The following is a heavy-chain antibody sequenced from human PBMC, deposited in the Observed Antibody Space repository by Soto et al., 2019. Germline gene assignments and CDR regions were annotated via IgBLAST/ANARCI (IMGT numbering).Heavy chain of an antibody. CDR1: GFTFSSYG. Sequence: GGSLRLSCAASGFTFSSYGMHWVRQAPGKGLEGVAVIWYDGSNKYNVESVKGRFTISRDNSKNTLYLQMNSLRVEDTAVYYCARDLLYYDSSGYDPPFDQWGQGTLVTVSS. CDR2: IWYDGSNK. D-gene: IGHD3-22*01. CDR3: ARDLLYYDSSGYDPPFDQ. J-gene: IGHJ4*02. V-gene: IGHV3-33*01.